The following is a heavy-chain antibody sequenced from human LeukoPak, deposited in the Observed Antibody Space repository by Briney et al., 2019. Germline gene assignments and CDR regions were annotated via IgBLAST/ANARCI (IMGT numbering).Heavy chain of an antibody. D-gene: IGHD2-15*01. V-gene: IGHV1-24*01. J-gene: IGHJ5*02. CDR3: ARGWSTDIVVVVAVFLFDP. CDR1: GYSLTALS. Sequence: ASVKVSCKVSGYSLTALSMHWVRQAPGKGLEWMGGFDPEVGKTMYAEKLDGRLTVTDDTSTDTAYMQLSSLRLEDTAVYYCARGWSTDIVVVVAVFLFDPWGQGTLVTVSS. CDR2: FDPEVGKT.